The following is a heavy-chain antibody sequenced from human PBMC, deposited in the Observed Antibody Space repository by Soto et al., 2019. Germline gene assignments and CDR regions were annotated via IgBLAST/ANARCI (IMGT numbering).Heavy chain of an antibody. V-gene: IGHV4-31*03. CDR3: ARDIGGYGKFDY. CDR2: IYYSGST. Sequence: SETLCLTCSVSGVSISSGAYYLTWTRQHPGKGLEWIGYIYYSGSTYYNPSLKSRVTISVDTSKNQFSLRLTSVTAADTAVYYCARDIGGYGKFDYWGQGALVTVSS. J-gene: IGHJ4*02. CDR1: GVSISSGAYY. D-gene: IGHD1-26*01.